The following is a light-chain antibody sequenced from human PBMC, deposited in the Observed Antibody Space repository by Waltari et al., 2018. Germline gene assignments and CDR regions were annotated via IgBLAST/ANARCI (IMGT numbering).Light chain of an antibody. V-gene: IGLV2-14*03. CDR1: SRYIGGYHS. J-gene: IGLJ3*02. CDR3: CSYTSSRTVV. CDR2: DVS. Sequence: QSALTQPASGPGSPRQSNPFPCTGTSRYIGGYHSASWYQHNPGKAPKFMIYDVSNRPSGISDRFSGSKSGNTASLTISGLQAEDEADYYCCSYTSSRTVVFGGGTKLTVL.